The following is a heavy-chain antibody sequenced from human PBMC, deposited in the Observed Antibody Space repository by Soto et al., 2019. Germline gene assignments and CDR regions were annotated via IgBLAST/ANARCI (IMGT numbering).Heavy chain of an antibody. D-gene: IGHD5-12*01. CDR3: ARDRGDGYNSDYFDY. J-gene: IGHJ4*02. CDR2: IYTSGST. V-gene: IGHV4-4*07. CDR1: GGSIRSYY. Sequence: LTCTVSGGSIRSYYWSWIRQPAGKGLEWIGRIYTSGSTNYNPSLKSRVTMSVDTSKNQFSLKLSSVTAADTAVYYCARDRGDGYNSDYFDYWGQGTLVTVSS.